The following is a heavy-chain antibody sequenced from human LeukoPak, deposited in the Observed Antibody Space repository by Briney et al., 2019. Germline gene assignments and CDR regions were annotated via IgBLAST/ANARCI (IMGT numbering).Heavy chain of an antibody. V-gene: IGHV3-9*01. Sequence: GRSLRLSCAASGFTFDDYAVHWVRQAPGKGLEWVSGISWNSGSIGYADSVKGRFTISRDNAKNSLYLQMNSLRAEDTALYYCAKDIGGYCSGGSCPPFFDYWGQGTLVTVSS. CDR2: ISWNSGSI. CDR1: GFTFDDYA. D-gene: IGHD2-15*01. J-gene: IGHJ4*02. CDR3: AKDIGGYCSGGSCPPFFDY.